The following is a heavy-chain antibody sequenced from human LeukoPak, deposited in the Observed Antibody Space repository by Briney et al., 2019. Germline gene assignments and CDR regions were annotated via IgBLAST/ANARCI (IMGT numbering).Heavy chain of an antibody. CDR3: AKDTLVGATTGAFDI. V-gene: IGHV3-9*03. CDR2: ISWNSGSI. Sequence: GRSLRLSCAASGFTFDDYAMHWVRQAPGKGLEWVSGISWNSGSIDYADSVKGRFTISRDNAKNSLYLQMNSLRAEDMALYYCAKDTLVGATTGAFDIWGQGTMVTVSS. D-gene: IGHD1-26*01. J-gene: IGHJ3*02. CDR1: GFTFDDYA.